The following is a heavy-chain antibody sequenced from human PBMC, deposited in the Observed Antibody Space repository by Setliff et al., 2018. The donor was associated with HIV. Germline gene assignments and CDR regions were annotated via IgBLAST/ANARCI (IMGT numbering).Heavy chain of an antibody. J-gene: IGHJ3*02. CDR3: AKVLAFAVDGFDI. CDR1: GFTFRDYY. D-gene: IGHD3-10*01. V-gene: IGHV3-15*01. Sequence: PGGSLRLSCVASGFTFRDYYMSWIRQAPGKGLEWLGRIKSKIGGETTDYAAHVKGPFTIYKDNSQNALYLQMNSLTDEDTALYYCAKVLAFAVDGFDIWGQGTMVTVSS. CDR2: IKSKIGGETT.